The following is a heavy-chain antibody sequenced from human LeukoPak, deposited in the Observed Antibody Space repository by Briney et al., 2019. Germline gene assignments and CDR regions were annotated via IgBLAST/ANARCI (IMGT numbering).Heavy chain of an antibody. D-gene: IGHD2/OR15-2a*01. Sequence: PGGSLRLSCAASGFTFSGYPIHWVRQAPGKGLEWVAVISYDGSNKYYADSVKGRFTISRDNSKNTLYLHMNSLRAEDTAVYYCAKDVSAEYFQHWGQGTLVTVSS. J-gene: IGHJ1*01. V-gene: IGHV3-30-3*02. CDR3: AKDVSAEYFQH. CDR2: ISYDGSNK. CDR1: GFTFSGYP.